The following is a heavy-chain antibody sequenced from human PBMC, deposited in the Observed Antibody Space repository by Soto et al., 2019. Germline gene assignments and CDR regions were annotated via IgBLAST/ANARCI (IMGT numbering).Heavy chain of an antibody. J-gene: IGHJ3*01. V-gene: IGHV4-61*08. Sequence: LSLTCIVSGGSVGSGAYYWSWIRQPPGNALEWIGYIQYSGDTNYNSSLKSRVTISVDMSRNRFSLKLTSVTAADTAFCYCARHDYSDRAFGLWGQGTMVTVSS. CDR2: IQYSGDT. CDR3: ARHDYSDRAFGL. CDR1: GGSVGSGAYY. D-gene: IGHD3-22*01.